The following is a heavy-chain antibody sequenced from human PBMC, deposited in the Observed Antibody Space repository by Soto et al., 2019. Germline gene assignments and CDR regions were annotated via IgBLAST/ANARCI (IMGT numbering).Heavy chain of an antibody. CDR1: GFTFSNAW. CDR3: TTDLNTAMVPYYFDY. Sequence: EVQLVESGGGLVKPGGSLRLSCAASGFTFSNAWMSWVRQAPGKGLEWVGRIKSKTDGGTTDYAAPVKGRFTISRDDSKNTLYLQMNSLKTEDTAVYYCTTDLNTAMVPYYFDYWGQGTLVTVSS. D-gene: IGHD5-18*01. CDR2: IKSKTDGGTT. J-gene: IGHJ4*02. V-gene: IGHV3-15*01.